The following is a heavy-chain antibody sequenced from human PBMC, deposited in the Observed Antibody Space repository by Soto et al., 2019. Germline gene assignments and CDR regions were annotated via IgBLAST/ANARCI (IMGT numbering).Heavy chain of an antibody. CDR2: ISGGGGSR. Sequence: EVQLLESGGGLVQPGGSLRLSCAASGFTFTNYVISLVRQAPGKGLDWVSIISGGGGSRYDADSVKGRFTISRDNSKNTLYLEMNSLTADDTAIYYCATGFEAAALLGARYFDYWGQGALVTVSS. V-gene: IGHV3-23*01. CDR3: ATGFEAAALLGARYFDY. D-gene: IGHD3-10*01. CDR1: GFTFTNYV. J-gene: IGHJ4*02.